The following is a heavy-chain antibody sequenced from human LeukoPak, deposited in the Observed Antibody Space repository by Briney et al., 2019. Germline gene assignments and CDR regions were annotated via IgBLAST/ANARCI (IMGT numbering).Heavy chain of an antibody. CDR1: GGSVSNYH. J-gene: IGHJ4*02. CDR2: IYYSGST. CDR3: ARDRGPDCSGGGCWDY. Sequence: SETLSLTCTVSGGSVSNYHWSWIRQPPGKGLEWIGYIYYSGSTSYNPSLKSRVTISVDTSKNQFSLKLSSVTAADTAIYYCARDRGPDCSGGGCWDYWGQGTLVTISS. V-gene: IGHV4-59*02. D-gene: IGHD2-15*01.